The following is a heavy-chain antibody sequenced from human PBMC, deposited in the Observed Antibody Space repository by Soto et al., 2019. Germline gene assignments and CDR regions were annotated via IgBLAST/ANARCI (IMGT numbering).Heavy chain of an antibody. J-gene: IGHJ4*02. V-gene: IGHV3-64D*06. Sequence: GGSLRLSCSASGFPFSTYSMYWVRQTPGKGLEYVSAIGPNGNGPYYADSVKGRFTISRDNSENKLYLQMTSLRVEDSAPYYCINELYISYWCWGRGTLVTVSS. CDR3: INELYISYWC. CDR2: IGPNGNGP. CDR1: GFPFSTYS. D-gene: IGHD3-9*01.